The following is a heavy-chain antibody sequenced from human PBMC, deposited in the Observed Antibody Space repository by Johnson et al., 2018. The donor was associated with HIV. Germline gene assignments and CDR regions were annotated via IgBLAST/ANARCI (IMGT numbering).Heavy chain of an antibody. Sequence: VQLVESGGGSIQPGGSLRLSCAASGFSISYDYMSWVRQAPGKGLEWVSSIYSGGNTYHAAAVMGLFTISSDKSENTVYLQMNRLRADDTAVYFCARAYSDISGYYPHAFHVWGQGTVVIVSS. V-gene: IGHV3-53*01. CDR2: IYSGGNT. J-gene: IGHJ3*01. CDR1: GFSISYDY. CDR3: ARAYSDISGYYPHAFHV. D-gene: IGHD3-22*01.